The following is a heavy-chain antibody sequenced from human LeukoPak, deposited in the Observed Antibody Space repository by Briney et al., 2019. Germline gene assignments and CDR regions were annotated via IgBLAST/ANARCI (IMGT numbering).Heavy chain of an antibody. D-gene: IGHD2/OR15-2a*01. Sequence: ETLSLTCTVSGDSIRGYYWSWIRQPAGKGLEWIGHIYTTGSTTYNPSLKSRVTMSVDTSKNQFSLKLNSVTAADTAVYYCARGYYSGWYFDLWGRGTLVTVSS. CDR2: IYTTGST. CDR3: ARGYYSGWYFDL. V-gene: IGHV4-4*07. J-gene: IGHJ2*01. CDR1: GDSIRGYY.